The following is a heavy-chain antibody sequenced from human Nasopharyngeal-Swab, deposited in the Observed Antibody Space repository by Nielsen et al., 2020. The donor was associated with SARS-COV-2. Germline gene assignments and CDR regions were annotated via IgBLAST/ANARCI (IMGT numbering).Heavy chain of an antibody. CDR2: IYYSGST. CDR1: GGSTSSGDYY. J-gene: IGHJ4*02. V-gene: IGHV4-30-4*02. Sequence: LRLSCTVSGGSTSSGDYYWSWIRQPPGKGLEWIGYIYYSGSTYYNPSLKSRVTISVDTSKNQFSLKMSSGKEEDTAGEEGERGEEERKKTILDYWGQGTLVTVSS. D-gene: IGHD3-10*01. CDR3: ERGEEERKKTILDY.